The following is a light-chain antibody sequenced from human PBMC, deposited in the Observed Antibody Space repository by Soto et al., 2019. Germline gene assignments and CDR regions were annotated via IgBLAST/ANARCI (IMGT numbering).Light chain of an antibody. J-gene: IGKJ4*01. Sequence: AIQMTQSPSSLSASVGDRVSITCRASQGIRNDLGWFQQKPGKAPNLLIYAASSLESGVPSRFSGSGSGTDFTLTISSLQPEDFATYYCLQSYNYPLTFGGGTKVEIK. CDR2: AAS. CDR1: QGIRND. CDR3: LQSYNYPLT. V-gene: IGKV1-6*01.